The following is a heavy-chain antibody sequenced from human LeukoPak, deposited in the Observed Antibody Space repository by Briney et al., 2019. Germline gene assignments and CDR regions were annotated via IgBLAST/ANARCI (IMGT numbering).Heavy chain of an antibody. CDR2: ISSSSSYI. D-gene: IGHD3-10*02. Sequence: GGSLRLSCAASGFTFSTYSINWVRQAPGKGLEWVSSISSSSSYIYYADSVKGRFTTSRDNAKNSLYLQMNSLRAEDTAVYYCAELGITMIGGVWGKGTTVTISS. CDR3: AELGITMIGGV. V-gene: IGHV3-21*01. CDR1: GFTFSTYS. J-gene: IGHJ6*04.